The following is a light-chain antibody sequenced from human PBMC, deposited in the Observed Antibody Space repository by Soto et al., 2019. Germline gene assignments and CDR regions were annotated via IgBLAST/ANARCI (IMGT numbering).Light chain of an antibody. CDR2: AAS. CDR3: QHYYSYPQA. J-gene: IGKJ1*01. Sequence: AIRLTQSPSSLSASTGDRVTITCLASQAISSWLAWYQQKPGKAPKLLIYAASTLQSGVPSRFSGSGSGTEFTLTISCLQPEDFATYYCQHYYSYPQAFGEGTKVDIK. CDR1: QAISSW. V-gene: IGKV1-8*01.